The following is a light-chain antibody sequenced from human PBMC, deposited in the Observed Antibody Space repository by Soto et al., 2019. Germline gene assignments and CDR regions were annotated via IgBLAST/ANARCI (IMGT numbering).Light chain of an antibody. Sequence: QSALTRPASVSGSPGQSITISCTGISSDVGSYNHVSWYQQHPGKAPKLMIYEGSERPSGVSNRFSASKSGNTASLTISGLQAEDEADYYCCSYARSTLYAFATGTKLTVL. CDR2: EGS. V-gene: IGLV2-23*01. CDR1: SSDVGSYNH. CDR3: CSYARSTLYA. J-gene: IGLJ1*01.